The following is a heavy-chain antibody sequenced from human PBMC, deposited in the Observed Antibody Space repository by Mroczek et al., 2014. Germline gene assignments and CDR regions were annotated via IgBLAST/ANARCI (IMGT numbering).Heavy chain of an antibody. CDR2: INHSGST. Sequence: QVQLQESGAGPLKPSETLSLTCAVYVGPSVVTTGAGSPAPRKGLEWIGEINHSGSTNYNPSLKSRVTISVDTSKNQFSLNLSSVTAADTAVYYCARLITIFGVVITYKWFDPWGQGTLVTVSS. V-gene: IGHV4-34*01. CDR1: VGPSVVTT. D-gene: IGHD3-3*01. CDR3: ARLITIFGVVITYKWFDP. J-gene: IGHJ5*02.